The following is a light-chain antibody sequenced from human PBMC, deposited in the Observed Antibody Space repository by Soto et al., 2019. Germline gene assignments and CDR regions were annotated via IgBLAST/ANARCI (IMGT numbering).Light chain of an antibody. CDR1: QSVSNN. CDR2: GAS. CDR3: QQYNNGPPVT. Sequence: EIVMTQSPATLSVSPGERATLSCRASQSVSNNLAWYQQKPGQTPRLLIYGASTRATGIPVRFSGSGSGTEYSLTISSMNSDDCAVYYCQQYNNGPPVTFGQGTKLEIK. V-gene: IGKV3-15*01. J-gene: IGKJ2*01.